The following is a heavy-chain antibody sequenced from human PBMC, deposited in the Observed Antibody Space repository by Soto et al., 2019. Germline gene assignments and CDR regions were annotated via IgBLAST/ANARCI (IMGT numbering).Heavy chain of an antibody. CDR1: GFTFSTYA. J-gene: IGHJ4*02. Sequence: GGSLRLSCAASGFTFSTYALSWVRQAPGKGLEWVSAISANGQGIYYADSVRGRFTISRDNSKNTVFLHMDSLRAEDTAVYYCAKDRNYPRDQFHYWGQGTLVTVSS. D-gene: IGHD1-7*01. CDR2: ISANGQGI. V-gene: IGHV3-23*01. CDR3: AKDRNYPRDQFHY.